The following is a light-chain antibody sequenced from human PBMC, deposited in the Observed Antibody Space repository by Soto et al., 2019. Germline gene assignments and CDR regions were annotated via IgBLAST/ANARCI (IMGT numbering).Light chain of an antibody. V-gene: IGKV3-11*01. CDR1: QSVSSY. Sequence: EIVLTQSPATLSLSPGERATVSCRASQSVSSYLAWYQQKPGQAPRLLIYDAFNRATGIPARFSGSGSGTDFTLTISSLEPEDFAVYYCQQRSSWPFTFGPGTKVDI. CDR3: QQRSSWPFT. J-gene: IGKJ3*01. CDR2: DAF.